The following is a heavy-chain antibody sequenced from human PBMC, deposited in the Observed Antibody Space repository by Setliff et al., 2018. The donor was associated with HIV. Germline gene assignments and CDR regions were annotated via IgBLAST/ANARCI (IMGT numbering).Heavy chain of an antibody. CDR1: GASMNSYY. V-gene: IGHV4-4*07. J-gene: IGHJ6*04. Sequence: SETLSLTCNISGASMNSYYWSWVRQSAGQELEWIGRIYVNGKANYNPSLKSRVTMSVCKSKSQFSRRLRSVPASYTAVYYCVRERRWLQEYYYYMDVWGNGTTFTVSS. CDR2: IYVNGKA. CDR3: VRERRWLQEYYYYMDV. D-gene: IGHD3-16*01.